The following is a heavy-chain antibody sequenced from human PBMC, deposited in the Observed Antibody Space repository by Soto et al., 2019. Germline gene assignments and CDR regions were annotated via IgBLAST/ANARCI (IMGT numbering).Heavy chain of an antibody. V-gene: IGHV1-18*01. Sequence: ASVKVSCKASGYTFTSYGISWVRQAPGQGLEWMGWISAYNGNTNYAQKLQGRVTMTTDTSTSTAYMELRSLRSDDTAVYYCARDRPVPAANPNYNWFDPWGQGTLVTVSS. CDR1: GYTFTSYG. CDR3: ARDRPVPAANPNYNWFDP. J-gene: IGHJ5*02. D-gene: IGHD2-2*01. CDR2: ISAYNGNT.